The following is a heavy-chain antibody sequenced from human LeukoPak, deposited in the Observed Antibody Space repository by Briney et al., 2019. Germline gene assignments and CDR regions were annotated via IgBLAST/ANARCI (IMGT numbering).Heavy chain of an antibody. CDR3: SRVLYSSGWVFGGYCAMDV. V-gene: IGHV3-21*01. CDR1: GFTFSSYG. J-gene: IGHJ6*02. Sequence: GGSLRLSCAASGFTFSSYGMNWVRQAPGKGLEWVSSIESSSTYIYYADSVKGRFTVSRNNAENSLYLQMNSLRAEDTAVYYCSRVLYSSGWVFGGYCAMDVWGQGTTVTVSS. CDR2: IESSSTYI. D-gene: IGHD6-19*01.